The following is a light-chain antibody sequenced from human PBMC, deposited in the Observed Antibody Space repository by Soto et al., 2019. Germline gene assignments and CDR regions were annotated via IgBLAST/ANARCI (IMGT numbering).Light chain of an antibody. Sequence: DIQMTQSPSTLSASFLDSVTITCRASQSIRSLLAWYQQKPGKAPKVLIYDASSLGSGVPSRFSGSGSGTEFTLTISSLQPDDFATYFCQQYQTYSTFGQGTRLEIK. CDR1: QSIRSL. CDR3: QQYQTYST. J-gene: IGKJ5*01. CDR2: DAS. V-gene: IGKV1-5*01.